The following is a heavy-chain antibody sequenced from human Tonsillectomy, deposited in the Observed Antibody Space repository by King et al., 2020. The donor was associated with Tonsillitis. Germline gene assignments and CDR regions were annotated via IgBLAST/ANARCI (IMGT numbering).Heavy chain of an antibody. CDR3: ARRNDFWSGSIDAFDI. D-gene: IGHD3-3*01. V-gene: IGHV4-39*01. CDR2: IYYSGST. Sequence: LQLQESGPGLVKPSETLSLTCTVSGGSISSTSYYWGWIRQPPGKGLEWIGSIYYSGSTYYNPSLMSRGTISVDTSKNQFSLKLSSLPAADTAVYYCARRNDFWSGSIDAFDIWGRGTMVTVSS. J-gene: IGHJ3*02. CDR1: GGSISSTSYY.